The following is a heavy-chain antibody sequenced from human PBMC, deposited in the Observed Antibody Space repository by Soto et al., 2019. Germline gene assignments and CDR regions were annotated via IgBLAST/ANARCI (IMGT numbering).Heavy chain of an antibody. D-gene: IGHD2-2*01. CDR1: GGTFGSYA. CDR3: ARSQGSSTSLEIYYYYDYGMDV. CDR2: IIPIPGTA. V-gene: IGHV1-69*01. J-gene: IGHJ6*02. Sequence: VQLVQSGAEVKKPGSSVKVSCKASGGTFGSYAISWVRQAPGQGLAWMGGIIPIPGTANYAQKFQGRVTIAADESTRTAYMELSSWGSEDTAVYYCARSQGSSTSLEIYYYYDYGMDVWGQGTTVTVSS.